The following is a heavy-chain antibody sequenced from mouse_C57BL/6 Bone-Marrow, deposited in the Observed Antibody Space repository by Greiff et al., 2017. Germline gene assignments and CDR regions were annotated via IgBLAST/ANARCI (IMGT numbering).Heavy chain of an antibody. CDR2: IDPGNGDT. CDR3: TSCYGNPFDY. D-gene: IGHD2-1*01. J-gene: IGHJ2*01. V-gene: IGHV14-4*01. Sequence: EVQLQQSGAELVRPGASVKLSCTASGFNFKDDYMHWVKQRPEQGLEWIGWIDPGNGDTEYASKFKGKATITAATSSNTAYLQLSSLSSEYAAVYYGTSCYGNPFDYWGQGTTLTVSS. CDR1: GFNFKDDY.